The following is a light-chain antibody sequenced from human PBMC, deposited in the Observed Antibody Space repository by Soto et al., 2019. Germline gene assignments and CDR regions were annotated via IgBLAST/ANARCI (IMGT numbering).Light chain of an antibody. V-gene: IGKV3-20*01. J-gene: IGKJ1*01. CDR2: GAS. CDR3: QQYHTSPLT. CDR1: QSVSSSY. Sequence: EIVWTQSPGTLSLSPGERATFSCRSSQSVSSSYIAWYQQKRGQAPRRLIYGASIRATGIPDRFSGSGSGTDFTLTISRLEPEDFALYYCQQYHTSPLTFGQGTKV.